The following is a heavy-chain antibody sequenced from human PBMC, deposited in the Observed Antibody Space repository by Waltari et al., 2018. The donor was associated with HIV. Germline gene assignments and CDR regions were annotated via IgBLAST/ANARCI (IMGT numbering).Heavy chain of an antibody. CDR3: ARVGYCTTANCYPSQGFDS. Sequence: QVRLQESGPGLVKPSQTLSLPCTVSGGSISTGDYFWIWVRQHPGKGLEWRGYIFYSGSTFYNPSLKSRTVISVDTSENQFSLRLTSVTAADTAFYYCARVGYCTTANCYPSQGFDSWGQGTLVTVSS. CDR1: GGSISTGDYF. J-gene: IGHJ4*02. D-gene: IGHD2-2*01. CDR2: IFYSGST. V-gene: IGHV4-31*03.